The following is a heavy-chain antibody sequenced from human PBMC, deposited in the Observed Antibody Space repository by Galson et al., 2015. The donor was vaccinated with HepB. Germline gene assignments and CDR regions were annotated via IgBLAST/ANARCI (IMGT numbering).Heavy chain of an antibody. CDR3: AREIRGLTTVTSYYYYMDV. CDR1: GFTFSSYA. J-gene: IGHJ6*03. D-gene: IGHD4-11*01. Sequence: SLRLSCAASGFTFSSYAMHWVRQAPGKGLEWVAVISYDGSNKYYADSVKGRFTISRDNSKNTLYLQMNSLRAEDTAVYYCAREIRGLTTVTSYYYYMDVWGKGTTVTVSS. CDR2: ISYDGSNK. V-gene: IGHV3-30-3*01.